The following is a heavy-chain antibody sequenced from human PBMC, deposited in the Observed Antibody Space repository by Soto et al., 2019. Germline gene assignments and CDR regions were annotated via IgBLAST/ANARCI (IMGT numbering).Heavy chain of an antibody. V-gene: IGHV4-59*01. CDR3: ASDRSSGWDQGYGMDV. Sequence: SETLSLTCTVSGGSISTYYWSWIRQPPGKGLEWIGYIYYSGSTSYNPSLKSRVTISVDTSKSQFSLKLRSVTAADMAVYYCASDRSSGWDQGYGMDVWGQGTTVTVSS. CDR1: GGSISTYY. J-gene: IGHJ6*02. CDR2: IYYSGST. D-gene: IGHD6-19*01.